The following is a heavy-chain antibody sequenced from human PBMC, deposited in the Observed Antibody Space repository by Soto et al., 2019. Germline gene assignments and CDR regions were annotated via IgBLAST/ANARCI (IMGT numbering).Heavy chain of an antibody. CDR2: IYYSGST. V-gene: IGHV4-59*01. CDR1: GGSISSYY. CDR3: ARGGGRCLQPNFGHFDY. Sequence: PSETLSLTCTVSGGSISSYYWSWIRQPPGKGLEWIGYIYYSGSTNYNPSLKSRVTISVDTSKNQFSLKLSSVTAADTAVYYCARGGGRCLQPNFGHFDYWGQGTLVTVSS. D-gene: IGHD1-1*01. J-gene: IGHJ4*02.